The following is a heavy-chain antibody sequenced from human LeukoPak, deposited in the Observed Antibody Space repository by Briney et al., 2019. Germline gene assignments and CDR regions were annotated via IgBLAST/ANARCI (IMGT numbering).Heavy chain of an antibody. CDR2: IYPGDSDT. CDR3: ARQGIFPPPPSYYYYMDV. Sequence: GESLKISCKGSGYSFTSYWIAWVRQMPGKGLEWMGIIYPGDSDTRYSPSFQGQVTISADKSISTAYLQWRSLKASDTAIYYCARQGIFPPPPSYYYYMDVWGKGTTVTISS. CDR1: GYSFTSYW. D-gene: IGHD3-3*01. J-gene: IGHJ6*03. V-gene: IGHV5-51*01.